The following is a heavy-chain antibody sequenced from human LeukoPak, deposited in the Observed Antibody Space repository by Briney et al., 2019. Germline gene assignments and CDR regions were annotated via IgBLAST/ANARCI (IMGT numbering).Heavy chain of an antibody. V-gene: IGHV3-23*01. J-gene: IGHJ4*02. Sequence: PGGSLRLSCAASGFTFSSYAMSWVRQAPGKGLEWVSGMSDSGVSSYYADSVKGRFTISRDNSKNTLYLQMNSLRAEDTAVYYCAKDSMVRGALEYWGQGTLVTVSS. D-gene: IGHD3-10*01. CDR3: AKDSMVRGALEY. CDR1: GFTFSSYA. CDR2: MSDSGVSS.